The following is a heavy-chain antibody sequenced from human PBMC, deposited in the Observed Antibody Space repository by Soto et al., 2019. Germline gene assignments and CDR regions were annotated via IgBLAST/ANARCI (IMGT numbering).Heavy chain of an antibody. J-gene: IGHJ6*02. CDR1: GYTFTSYA. CDR2: INAGNGNT. Sequence: QVPLVQSGAEVKKPGASVKVSCKASGYTFTSYAMHWVRQAPGQRLEWMGWINAGNGNTKYSQKFQGRVTITRDTSASTAYMELSSLRSEDTAVYYCARSLQDIVVVVAATDYYYYGMDVWGQGTTVTVSS. CDR3: ARSLQDIVVVVAATDYYYYGMDV. V-gene: IGHV1-3*01. D-gene: IGHD2-15*01.